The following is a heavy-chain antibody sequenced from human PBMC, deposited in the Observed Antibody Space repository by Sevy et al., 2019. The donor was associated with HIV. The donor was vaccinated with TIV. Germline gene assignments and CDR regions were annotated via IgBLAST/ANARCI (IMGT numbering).Heavy chain of an antibody. CDR1: GYTFTSYG. Sequence: ASVKVSCKASGYTFTSYGISWVRQAPGQGLEWMGWISAYNGNTNYAQKLQGRVTMTTDTSTSTAYMELGGLRSDDTAVYYCARDHRVYGGNSVVFWFDPWGQGTLVTVSS. CDR2: ISAYNGNT. CDR3: ARDHRVYGGNSVVFWFDP. V-gene: IGHV1-18*01. D-gene: IGHD4-17*01. J-gene: IGHJ5*02.